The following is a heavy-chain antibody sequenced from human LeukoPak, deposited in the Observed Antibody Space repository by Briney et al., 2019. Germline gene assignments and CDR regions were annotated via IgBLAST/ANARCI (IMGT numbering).Heavy chain of an antibody. CDR1: GYTFTSYG. J-gene: IGHJ4*02. Sequence: ASVKVSCKASGYTFTSYGISWVRQAPGQGLEWMGWINPNSGGTNYAQKFQGRVTMTRDTSISTAYMELSRLRSDDTAVYYCARATFFGVLGDYFDYWGQGTLVTVSS. CDR3: ARATFFGVLGDYFDY. CDR2: INPNSGGT. D-gene: IGHD3-3*01. V-gene: IGHV1-2*02.